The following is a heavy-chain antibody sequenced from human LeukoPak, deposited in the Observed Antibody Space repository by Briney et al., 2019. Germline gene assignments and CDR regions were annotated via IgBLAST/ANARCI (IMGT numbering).Heavy chain of an antibody. CDR3: ARDSQYDYFDY. Sequence: PSETLSLTCTVSGGSISSYYWSWIRQPAGRGLEWIGRIYISGSTYYNPSLKSRVIMSVDTSKNQFSLKLSSVTAADTAVYYCARDSQYDYFDYWGQGTLVTVSS. J-gene: IGHJ4*02. CDR2: IYISGST. V-gene: IGHV4-4*07. D-gene: IGHD2-2*01. CDR1: GGSISSYY.